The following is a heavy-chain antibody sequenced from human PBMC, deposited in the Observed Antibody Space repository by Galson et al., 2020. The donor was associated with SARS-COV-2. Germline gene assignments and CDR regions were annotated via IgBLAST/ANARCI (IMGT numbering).Heavy chain of an antibody. CDR1: GFTFSNAW. CDR3: TTGGNDFWSGYYDPWWYFDR. J-gene: IGHJ2*01. CDR2: IKSKTDGGTT. D-gene: IGHD3-3*01. Sequence: GGSLRLSCAASGFTFSNAWMSWVRQAPGKGLEWVGRIKSKTDGGTTDYAAPVKGRFTISRDDSKNTLYLQMNSLRTEDTAVYYCTTGGNDFWSGYYDPWWYFDRWGRGTLVTVSS. V-gene: IGHV3-15*01.